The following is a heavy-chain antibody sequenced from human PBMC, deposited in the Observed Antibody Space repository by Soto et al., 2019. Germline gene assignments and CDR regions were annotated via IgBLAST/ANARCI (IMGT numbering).Heavy chain of an antibody. V-gene: IGHV3-74*01. CDR1: GFTFSNHW. Sequence: EVQLVESGGGLVQPGGSLRLSCAASGFTFSNHWMHWVRQVPGKGLVWVSRINGDGTSINYADSVKGRFTISRDNAKNTLTLQMNSLRAEDTAVYYCARDPGDITGWFYFVSWGQGTLVIVSS. D-gene: IGHD6-19*01. CDR2: INGDGTSI. CDR3: ARDPGDITGWFYFVS. J-gene: IGHJ4*02.